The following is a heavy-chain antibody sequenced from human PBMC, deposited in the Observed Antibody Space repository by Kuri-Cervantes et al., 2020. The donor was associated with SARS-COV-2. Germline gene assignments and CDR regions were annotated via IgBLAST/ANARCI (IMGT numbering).Heavy chain of an antibody. Sequence: SVKVSCKASGGTFSSYAISWVRQAPGQGLEWMGGIIPILGIANYAQKFQGRVTITADKSTSTAYMELRSLRSDDTAVYHCARALPAYSYYYGMDVWGQGTTVTVSS. V-gene: IGHV1-69*10. CDR2: IIPILGIA. CDR1: GGTFSSYA. J-gene: IGHJ6*02. D-gene: IGHD2-2*01. CDR3: ARALPAYSYYYGMDV.